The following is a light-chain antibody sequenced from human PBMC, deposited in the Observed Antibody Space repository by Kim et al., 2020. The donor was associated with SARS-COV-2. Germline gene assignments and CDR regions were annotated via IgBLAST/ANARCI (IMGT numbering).Light chain of an antibody. CDR2: RNN. Sequence: QSVLTQPTSASATPGQRVTISCSGSTSNIGNNFVYWYQHLPGAAPKLLIYRNNQRPSDVPARFSGSKSGTSASLAISGLRSDDEADYYCAAWDDSLNGHWVFGGWTHLTVL. CDR1: TSNIGNNF. V-gene: IGLV1-47*01. CDR3: AAWDDSLNGHWV. J-gene: IGLJ3*02.